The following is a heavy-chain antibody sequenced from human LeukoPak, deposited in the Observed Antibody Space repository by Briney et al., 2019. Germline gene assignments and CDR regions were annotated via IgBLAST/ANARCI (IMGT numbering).Heavy chain of an antibody. Sequence: PGGSLRLSCAASGFTFSSYAMNWVRQAPGKGLEWVSGTGSPGVSTFYADSVKGRFTVSRDNSKNTLSLQMNSLRAEDTAVYYCAKDPGVVPAHYFDYWGQGTLVTVSS. CDR2: TGSPGVST. J-gene: IGHJ4*02. V-gene: IGHV3-23*01. CDR1: GFTFSSYA. CDR3: AKDPGVVPAHYFDY. D-gene: IGHD2-2*01.